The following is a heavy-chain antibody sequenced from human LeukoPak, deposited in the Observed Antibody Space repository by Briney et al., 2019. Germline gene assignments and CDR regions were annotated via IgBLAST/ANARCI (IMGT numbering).Heavy chain of an antibody. J-gene: IGHJ6*02. D-gene: IGHD6-13*01. CDR1: GFTFSNAW. CDR2: IKSKTDGGTT. CDR3: TTVDSSGWSDYYYYGMDV. Sequence: GGSLRLSCAASGFTFSNAWMNWVRQAPGKGLEWVGRIKSKTDGGTTDYAAPVKGRFIISKDDSKNTLYLQMNSLKTEDTAVYYCTTVDSSGWSDYYYYGMDVWSQGTTVTVSS. V-gene: IGHV3-15*07.